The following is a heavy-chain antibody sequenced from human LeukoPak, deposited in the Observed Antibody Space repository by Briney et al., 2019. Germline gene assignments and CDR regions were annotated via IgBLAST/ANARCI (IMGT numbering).Heavy chain of an antibody. Sequence: ASVKVSCKASGYTFTGYYMHWVRQAPGQGLEWMGWINPNSGGTNYAQKFQGRVTMTRDTSISTAYMELSRLRSDDTAVYYCASTQFCRGGSRYSGDYWGRGPLVTVSS. V-gene: IGHV1-2*02. CDR1: GYTFTGYY. D-gene: IGHD2-15*01. CDR3: ASTQFCRGGSRYSGDY. J-gene: IGHJ4*02. CDR2: INPNSGGT.